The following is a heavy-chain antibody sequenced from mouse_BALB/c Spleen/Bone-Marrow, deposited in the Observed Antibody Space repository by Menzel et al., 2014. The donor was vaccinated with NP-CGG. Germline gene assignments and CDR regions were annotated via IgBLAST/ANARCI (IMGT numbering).Heavy chain of an antibody. CDR3: AKGGNYRYDFDY. J-gene: IGHJ2*01. CDR2: INPYNDGT. V-gene: IGHV1-14*01. Sequence: EVKLMESGPELVKPGASVKMSCKASGYTFTSYVMHWVKQKPGQGLEWIGYINPYNDGTKYNEKFKGMATLTSDRSSSTAYMELSNLTSEDSAVYYCAKGGNYRYDFDYWGQGTTLTVSS. CDR1: GYTFTSYV. D-gene: IGHD2-14*01.